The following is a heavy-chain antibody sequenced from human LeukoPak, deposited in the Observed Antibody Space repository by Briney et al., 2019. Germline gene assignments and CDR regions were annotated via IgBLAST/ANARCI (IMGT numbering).Heavy chain of an antibody. D-gene: IGHD1-26*01. Sequence: GGSLRLSCAASGFXFSNYAIHWVRQAPERGLEYVSAISSDGGSTYHANSVKARFTISRDNSKNTLYLQMGSLRPEDMAVYYCARAYTGTYYFDYWGQGTLVTVSS. V-gene: IGHV3-64*01. J-gene: IGHJ4*02. CDR2: ISSDGGST. CDR1: GFXFSNYA. CDR3: ARAYTGTYYFDY.